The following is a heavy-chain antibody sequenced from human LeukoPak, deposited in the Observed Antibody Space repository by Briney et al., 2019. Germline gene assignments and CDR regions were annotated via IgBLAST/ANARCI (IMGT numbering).Heavy chain of an antibody. CDR1: GFTFNSYA. CDR3: VKDFDY. Sequence: GGPLRLSCAASGFTFNSYAMSWVRQAPGKGLEWVSVISGSGTNIYYAASVKGRFTISRDNSRKTLYLQMNSLRAEDTALYYCVKDFDYWGQGTLVTVSS. J-gene: IGHJ4*02. V-gene: IGHV3-23*01. CDR2: ISGSGTNI.